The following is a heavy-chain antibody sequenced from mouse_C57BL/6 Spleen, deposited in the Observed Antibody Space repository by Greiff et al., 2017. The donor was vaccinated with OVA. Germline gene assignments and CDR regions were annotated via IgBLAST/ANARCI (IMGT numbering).Heavy chain of an antibody. CDR1: GYTFTDYE. V-gene: IGHV1-15*01. CDR2: IDPETGGT. J-gene: IGHJ4*01. D-gene: IGHD2-1*01. Sequence: QVQLQQSGAELVRPGASVTLSCKASGYTFTDYEMHWVKQTPVHGLEWIGAIDPETGGTAYNQKFKGKAILTADKSSSTAYMELRSLTSEDSAVYYCKEWGNYDYYAMDYWGQGTSVTVSS. CDR3: KEWGNYDYYAMDY.